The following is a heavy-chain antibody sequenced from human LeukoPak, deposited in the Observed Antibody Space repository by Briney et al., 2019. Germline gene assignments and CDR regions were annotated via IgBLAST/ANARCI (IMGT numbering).Heavy chain of an antibody. V-gene: IGHV3-21*01. J-gene: IGHJ6*03. CDR3: AKNLDYYYMDV. Sequence: GGSLRLSCAASGFTFSSYSMNWVRQAPGKGLEWVSSISSSSSYIYYADSVKGRFTISRDNAKNSLYLQMNSLRVEDTAVYYCAKNLDYYYMDVWGKGTTVTVSS. CDR2: ISSSSSYI. CDR1: GFTFSSYS.